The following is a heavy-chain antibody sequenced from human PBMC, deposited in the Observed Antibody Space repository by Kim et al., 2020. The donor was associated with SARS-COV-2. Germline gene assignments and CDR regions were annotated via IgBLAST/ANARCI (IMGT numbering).Heavy chain of an antibody. J-gene: IGHJ6*02. CDR1: GFTFSSYG. CDR3: AKDRGDTYYYYYYGMDV. D-gene: IGHD3-10*01. V-gene: IGHV3-30*18. CDR2: ISYDGSNK. Sequence: GGSLRLSCAASGFTFSSYGMHWVRQAPGKGLEWVAVISYDGSNKYYADSVKGRFTISRDNSKNTLYLQMNSLRAEDTAVYYCAKDRGDTYYYYYYGMDVWGQGTTVTVSS.